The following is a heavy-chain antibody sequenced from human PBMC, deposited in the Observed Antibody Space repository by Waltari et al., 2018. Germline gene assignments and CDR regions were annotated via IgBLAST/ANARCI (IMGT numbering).Heavy chain of an antibody. CDR3: ARDLMAVGAITREGVDD. D-gene: IGHD6-19*01. CDR2: ISYDGSNK. Sequence: QVQLVQSGGGVVQPGRSLRLSCAASGFTFSSYAMHWVRQAPGKGVECVAVISYDGSNKYYADSVKGRFTISRDNSKSTLFLQMSSLRADDTAVYYCARDLMAVGAITREGVDDWGHGSLVTVSS. V-gene: IGHV3-30-3*01. J-gene: IGHJ4*01. CDR1: GFTFSSYA.